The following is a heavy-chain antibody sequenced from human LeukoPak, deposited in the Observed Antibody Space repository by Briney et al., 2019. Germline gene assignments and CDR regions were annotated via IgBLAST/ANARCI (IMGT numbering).Heavy chain of an antibody. CDR3: ARDPKGFYDSSGYTKTNFDY. D-gene: IGHD3-22*01. CDR1: GFTFSSYG. CDR2: ISYDGSNK. J-gene: IGHJ4*02. V-gene: IGHV3-30*03. Sequence: GGSLRLSCAASGFTFSSYGMHWVRQAPGKGLEWVAVISYDGSNKYYADSVKGRFTISRDNSKNTLYLQMNSLRAEDTAVYYCARDPKGFYDSSGYTKTNFDYWGQGTLVTVSS.